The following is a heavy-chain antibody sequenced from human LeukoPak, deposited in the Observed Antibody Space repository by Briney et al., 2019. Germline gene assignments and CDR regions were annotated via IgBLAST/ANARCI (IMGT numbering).Heavy chain of an antibody. Sequence: SGGSLRLSCAASGFTFSDYYMSWIRQAPGKGLEWVSYISSSGSTIYYADSVKGRFTISRDNAKNSLYLQMNSLRAEDTAVYYCARSRRGVDIYYYYMDVWGKGTTVTVSS. D-gene: IGHD3-10*01. V-gene: IGHV3-11*01. CDR3: ARSRRGVDIYYYYMDV. J-gene: IGHJ6*03. CDR1: GFTFSDYY. CDR2: ISSSGSTI.